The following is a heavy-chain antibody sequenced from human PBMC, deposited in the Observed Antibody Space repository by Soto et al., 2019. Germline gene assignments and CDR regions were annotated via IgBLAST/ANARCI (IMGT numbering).Heavy chain of an antibody. J-gene: IGHJ3*02. D-gene: IGHD6-13*01. Sequence: QVQLVQSGAEVKKPGSSVKVSCKASGGTFSTYTIIWVRQAPGQGLEWMGRILPMLDITNSAQRFQGRVTINADNSTSTAYLALSSLRSEDTAVYYCTLGSWSAETFDIWGRGTMVTVSS. CDR1: GGTFSTYT. CDR2: ILPMLDIT. V-gene: IGHV1-69*02. CDR3: TLGSWSAETFDI.